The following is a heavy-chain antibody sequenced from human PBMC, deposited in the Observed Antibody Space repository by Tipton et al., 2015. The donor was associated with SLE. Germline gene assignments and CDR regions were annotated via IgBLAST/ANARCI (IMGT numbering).Heavy chain of an antibody. CDR1: GGSFSGHY. CDR2: IYYSGST. Sequence: TLSLTCAVYGGSFSGHYWSWIRQPPGKGLEWIGYIYYSGSTNYNPSLKSRVTISVDTSKNQFSLKLSSVTAADTAVYYCARGGEAARRAFDYWGQGTLVTVSS. V-gene: IGHV4-59*11. J-gene: IGHJ4*02. CDR3: ARGGEAARRAFDY. D-gene: IGHD6-6*01.